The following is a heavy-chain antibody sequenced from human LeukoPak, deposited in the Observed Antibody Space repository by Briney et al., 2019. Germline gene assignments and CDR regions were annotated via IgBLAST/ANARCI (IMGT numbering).Heavy chain of an antibody. CDR1: GGSISSSSYY. V-gene: IGHV4-39*07. D-gene: IGHD3-3*01. Sequence: SETLSLTCTVSGGSISSSSYYWGWIRQPPGKGLEWIGSIYYSGSTYYNPSLKSRVTISVDTSKNQFSLKLSSVTAADTAVYYCADTYYDFWGGFDYWGQGTLVTVSS. CDR3: ADTYYDFWGGFDY. J-gene: IGHJ4*02. CDR2: IYYSGST.